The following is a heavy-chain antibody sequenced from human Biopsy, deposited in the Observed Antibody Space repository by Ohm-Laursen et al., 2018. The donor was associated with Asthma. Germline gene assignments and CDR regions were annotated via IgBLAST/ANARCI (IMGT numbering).Heavy chain of an antibody. J-gene: IGHJ6*02. CDR1: GGTFSNYA. CDR2: ITPMFGTT. D-gene: IGHD3-10*01. V-gene: IGHV1-69*01. Sequence: SSVKVSCKASGGTFSNYAISWVRQAPGQGLEWMGGITPMFGTTNYAQKFQGRVTITADESTSTAYMELSSLRSDDTAVYFCARAVDYSHYYGIDVWGQGTTVTVS. CDR3: ARAVDYSHYYGIDV.